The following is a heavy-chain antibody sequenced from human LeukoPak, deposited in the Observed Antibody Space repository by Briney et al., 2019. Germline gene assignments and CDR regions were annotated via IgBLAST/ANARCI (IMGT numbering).Heavy chain of an antibody. CDR3: ARHSDFDY. Sequence: GGSLRLSCAASGFTFSKYWMSWVRQAPGKGLEWVANMNQDGSENYYVDSVKGRFTISRENAKNSLYLQMNSLRAEDTAVYYCARHSDFDYWGQGTLVTVSS. D-gene: IGHD1-26*01. CDR1: GFTFSKYW. CDR2: MNQDGSEN. V-gene: IGHV3-7*01. J-gene: IGHJ4*02.